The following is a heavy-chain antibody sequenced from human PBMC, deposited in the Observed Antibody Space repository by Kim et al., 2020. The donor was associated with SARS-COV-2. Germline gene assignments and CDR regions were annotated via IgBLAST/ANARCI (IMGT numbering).Heavy chain of an antibody. J-gene: IGHJ5*02. D-gene: IGHD2-15*01. CDR2: ISYDGSNK. CDR1: GFTFSSYA. CDR3: ARRLGVVVAATTYNWFDP. V-gene: IGHV3-30-3*01. Sequence: GGSLRLSCAASGFTFSSYAMHWVRQAPGKGLEWVAVISYDGSNKYYADSVKGRFTISRDNSKNTLYLQMNSLRAEDTAVYYCARRLGVVVAATTYNWFDP.